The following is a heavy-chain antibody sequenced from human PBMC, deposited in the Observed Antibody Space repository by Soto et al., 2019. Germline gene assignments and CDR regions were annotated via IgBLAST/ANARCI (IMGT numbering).Heavy chain of an antibody. V-gene: IGHV4-4*01. CDR1: GGXIRSPDG. D-gene: IGHD6-19*01. CDR3: ARGRGRYSSGWSWFDP. CDR2: RFQSGST. J-gene: IGHJ5*02. Sequence: LSLTFGISGGXIRSPDGLTWVRQPPGKVLEWIGERFQSGSTNYTPSLESRVNISFDKSKNNFSLILTSVKAAETAVYFCARGRGRYSSGWSWFDPWGQGILVTVSS.